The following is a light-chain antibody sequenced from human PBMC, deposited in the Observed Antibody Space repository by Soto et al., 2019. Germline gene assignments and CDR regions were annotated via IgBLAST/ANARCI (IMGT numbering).Light chain of an antibody. Sequence: QSALAQPASVSGTPGQSITISCTGTSSYVGRYNYVSWFQQHPGKAPKLMIYDVSMWPSGVSYRFSGSTSGNTASLTISGIQAEDAAGYYCCSFSGSSTFVLGIGTKLTVL. CDR2: DVS. J-gene: IGLJ1*01. CDR1: SSYVGRYNY. CDR3: CSFSGSSTFV. V-gene: IGLV2-14*01.